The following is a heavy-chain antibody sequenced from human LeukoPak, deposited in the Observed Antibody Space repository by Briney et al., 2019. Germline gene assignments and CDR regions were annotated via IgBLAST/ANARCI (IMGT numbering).Heavy chain of an antibody. D-gene: IGHD6-6*01. V-gene: IGHV3-30-3*01. Sequence: GGSLRLSCAASGFTFSSYAMHWVRQAPGKGLEWVAVISYDGSNKYYADSVKGRFTISRDNSKNTLYLQMNSLRAEDTAVYYCAREWASRRFDYWGQGTLVTVSS. J-gene: IGHJ4*02. CDR3: AREWASRRFDY. CDR2: ISYDGSNK. CDR1: GFTFSSYA.